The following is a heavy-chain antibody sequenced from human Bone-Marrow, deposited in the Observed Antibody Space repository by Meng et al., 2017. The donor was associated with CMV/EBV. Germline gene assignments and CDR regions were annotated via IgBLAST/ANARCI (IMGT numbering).Heavy chain of an antibody. CDR3: ARDGTYCSSTSCHNWFDP. Sequence: ASVKVSCKASGYTFTGYYMHWVRQAPGQGLEWMGWINPNSGGTNYAQKFQGRVTMTTDTSTSTAYMELRSLRSDDTAVYYCARDGTYCSSTSCHNWFDPWGQGTRVTVSS. CDR1: GYTFTGYY. D-gene: IGHD2-2*01. V-gene: IGHV1-2*02. J-gene: IGHJ5*02. CDR2: INPNSGGT.